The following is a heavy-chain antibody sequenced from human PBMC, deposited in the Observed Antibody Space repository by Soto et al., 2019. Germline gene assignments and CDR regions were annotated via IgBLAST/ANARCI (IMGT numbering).Heavy chain of an antibody. CDR3: VRMGSPVVATVWSFDS. D-gene: IGHD5-12*01. J-gene: IGHJ4*02. V-gene: IGHV5-10-1*03. CDR2: IDPTDSYT. Sequence: EVQLVQSGAEVKKTGESLRISCEISAFSPAHYWLSWVRQLPGKGLQWLGRIDPTDSYTNYNPSFQGHVTMSVDKSISTAYLHWSRLRASDSAVYYCVRMGSPVVATVWSFDSWGQGTLVSVSS. CDR1: AFSPAHYW.